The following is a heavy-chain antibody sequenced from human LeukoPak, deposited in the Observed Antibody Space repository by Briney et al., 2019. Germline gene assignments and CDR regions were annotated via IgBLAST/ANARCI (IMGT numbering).Heavy chain of an antibody. CDR2: IYYSGST. D-gene: IGHD1-26*01. CDR3: AGGRGSYMDY. CDR1: GGSISSSSYY. Sequence: PSETLSLTCTVSGGSISSSSYYWGWIRQPPGKGLEWIGSIYYSGSTYYNPSLKSRVTISVDTSKNQFSLKLSSVTAADTAVYYCAGGRGSYMDYWGQGTLVTVPS. J-gene: IGHJ4*02. V-gene: IGHV4-39*01.